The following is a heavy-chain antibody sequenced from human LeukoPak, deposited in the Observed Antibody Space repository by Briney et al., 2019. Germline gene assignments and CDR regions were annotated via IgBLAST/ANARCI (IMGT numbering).Heavy chain of an antibody. J-gene: IGHJ6*04. CDR2: ISWDGGST. Sequence: GGSLRLSCAASGFTFDDYAMHWVRQAPGKGLEWVSLISWDGGSTYYADSVKGRFTISRDNSRHTLYLQMNSLGAEDTALYYCAKDKEYSGFGPILSGYYYGMDVWGKGTPVTVSS. V-gene: IGHV3-43D*04. CDR1: GFTFDDYA. CDR3: AKDKEYSGFGPILSGYYYGMDV. D-gene: IGHD5-12*01.